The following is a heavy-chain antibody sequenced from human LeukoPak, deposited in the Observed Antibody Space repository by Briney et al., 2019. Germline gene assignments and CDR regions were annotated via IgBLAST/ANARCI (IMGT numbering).Heavy chain of an antibody. V-gene: IGHV4-39*01. CDR1: GDYISSSSYY. D-gene: IGHD3-22*01. Sequence: SETLSLTCAVSGDYISSSSYYWGWIRQSPGTGLEWIGDIYHRGRTYYNPSLKSRVALSIDTSKNQFSLRLRSMTAADTAVFYCARRRYYDSTGYFEWGRGTLVTVSS. CDR3: ARRRYYDSTGYFE. CDR2: IYHRGRT. J-gene: IGHJ1*01.